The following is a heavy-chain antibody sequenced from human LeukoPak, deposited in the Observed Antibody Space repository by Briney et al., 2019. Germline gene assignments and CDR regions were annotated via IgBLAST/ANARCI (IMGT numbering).Heavy chain of an antibody. CDR3: ARDSPFIGYYYDSSGYSPWAFDI. Sequence: PGGSLRLSCAASGFTFSDYYMSWIRQAPGKGLEWVSYISSSGSTIYYADSVKGRFTISRDNAKNSLYLQMNSLRAEDTAVYYCARDSPFIGYYYDSSGYSPWAFDIWGQGTMVTVSS. CDR2: ISSSGSTI. J-gene: IGHJ3*02. V-gene: IGHV3-11*01. CDR1: GFTFSDYY. D-gene: IGHD3-22*01.